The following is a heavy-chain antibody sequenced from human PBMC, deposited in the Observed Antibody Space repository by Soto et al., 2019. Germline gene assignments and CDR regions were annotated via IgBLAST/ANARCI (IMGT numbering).Heavy chain of an antibody. Sequence: GGSLRLSCAVSGFTFSSYGMHWVRQAPGKGLEWVAVISYDGSNKYYADSVKGRFTISRDNSKNTLYLQMNSLRAEDTAVYYCAKEVPAAIDYYYYGMDVWGQGTAVTVSS. D-gene: IGHD2-2*01. CDR3: AKEVPAAIDYYYYGMDV. V-gene: IGHV3-30*18. CDR2: ISYDGSNK. CDR1: GFTFSSYG. J-gene: IGHJ6*02.